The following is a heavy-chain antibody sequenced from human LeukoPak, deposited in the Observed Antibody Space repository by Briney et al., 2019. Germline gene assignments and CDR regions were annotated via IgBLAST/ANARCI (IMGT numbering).Heavy chain of an antibody. D-gene: IGHD3-10*01. CDR1: GFTFSSYG. V-gene: IGHV3-30*03. CDR3: ASLWSQPTDY. J-gene: IGHJ4*02. CDR2: ISYDGSNK. Sequence: GGSLRLSCAASGFTFSSYGMHWVRQAPGKGLEWVAVISYDGSNKYYADSVKGRFTISRDNSKNTLYLQMNSLRAEDTAVYYCASLWSQPTDYWGQGTLVTVSS.